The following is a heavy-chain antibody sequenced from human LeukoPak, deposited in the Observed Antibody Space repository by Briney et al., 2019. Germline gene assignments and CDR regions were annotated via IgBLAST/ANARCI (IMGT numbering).Heavy chain of an antibody. D-gene: IGHD2-8*01. CDR1: GFTFSSYW. J-gene: IGHJ6*03. CDR3: ATSGMVARYYYYYMDV. V-gene: IGHV3-74*01. Sequence: GGSLRLSCAASGFTFSSYWMHWVRQAPGKGLVWVSRINSDGSSTSYADSVKGRFTISRDNAKNTLYLQMNSLRAEDTAVYYCATSGMVARYYYYYMDVWGKGTTVTVSS. CDR2: INSDGSST.